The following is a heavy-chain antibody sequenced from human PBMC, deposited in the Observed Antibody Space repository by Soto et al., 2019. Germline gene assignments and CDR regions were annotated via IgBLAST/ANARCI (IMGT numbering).Heavy chain of an antibody. CDR1: GGSFSGYY. J-gene: IGHJ4*02. V-gene: IGHV4-34*01. D-gene: IGHD2-2*01. CDR3: ARGREYCSSTSCRQGYYFDY. CDR2: INHSGST. Sequence: PSETLSLTXAVYGGSFSGYYWSWIRQPPGKGLEWIGEINHSGSTNYNPSLKSRVTISVDTSKNQFSLKLSSVTAADTAVYYCARGREYCSSTSCRQGYYFDYWGQGTLVTVSS.